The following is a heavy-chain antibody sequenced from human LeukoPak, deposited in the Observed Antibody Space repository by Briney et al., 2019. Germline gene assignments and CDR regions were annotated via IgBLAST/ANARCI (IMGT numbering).Heavy chain of an antibody. Sequence: GGSLRLSCAASGFTFSSYSMNWVRQAPGKGLEWVSSISSSSSYIYYADSVKGRFTISRDNAKNSLYLQMNSLRAEDTAVYYCAREACTGGSCYSGYWGQGTLVTVSS. CDR1: GFTFSSYS. D-gene: IGHD2-15*01. V-gene: IGHV3-21*01. CDR2: ISSSSSYI. CDR3: AREACTGGSCYSGY. J-gene: IGHJ4*02.